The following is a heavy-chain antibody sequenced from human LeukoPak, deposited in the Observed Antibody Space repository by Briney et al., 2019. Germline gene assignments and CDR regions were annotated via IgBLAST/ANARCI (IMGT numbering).Heavy chain of an antibody. CDR3: ARVLHAPYLIDS. CDR1: DSSITSTYY. J-gene: IGHJ4*02. CDR2: VFRLQTVRT. Sequence: PWETLSLTCTVSDSSITSTYYWAWFRQPPGKGLEWIATVFRLQTVRTFNNPSLGSRVTMSLDPSHNQFSLNLTSVTAADTALYFCARVLHAPYLIDSWGQGTLVTVSS. D-gene: IGHD2-8*01. V-gene: IGHV4-38-2*02.